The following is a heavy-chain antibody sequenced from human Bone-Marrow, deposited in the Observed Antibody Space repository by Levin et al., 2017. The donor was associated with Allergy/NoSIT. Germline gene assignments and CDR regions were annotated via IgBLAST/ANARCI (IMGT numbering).Heavy chain of an antibody. D-gene: IGHD6-13*01. CDR3: ARRPFLYSSSWHQLGRREDY. J-gene: IGHJ4*02. CDR1: GGSFRGYY. CDR2: INHSGST. Sequence: SQTLSLPCAVYGGSFRGYYWSWLRQPPGKGLEWIGEINHSGSTNYNPSLKSRVTISVDTSKNQFSLKLSSVTAADTAVYYCARRPFLYSSSWHQLGRREDYWGQGTLVTVSS. V-gene: IGHV4-34*01.